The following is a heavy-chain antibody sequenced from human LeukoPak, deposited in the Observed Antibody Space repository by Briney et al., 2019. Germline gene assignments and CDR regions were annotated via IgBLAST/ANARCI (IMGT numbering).Heavy chain of an antibody. CDR2: IYSGGST. D-gene: IGHD6-13*01. CDR3: ARLDSSSWYDY. Sequence: GGSLRLSCAASGFTVSSSYMSWVRQAPGKGLEWVSVIYSGGSTYYADSVKGRFTISRDNSKSTLYLQMNSLRAEDTAVYYCARLDSSSWYDYWGQGTLVTVSS. CDR1: GFTVSSSY. J-gene: IGHJ4*02. V-gene: IGHV3-53*01.